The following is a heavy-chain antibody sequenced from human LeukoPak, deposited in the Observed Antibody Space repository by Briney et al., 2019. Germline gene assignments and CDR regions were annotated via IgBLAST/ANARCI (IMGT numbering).Heavy chain of an antibody. CDR1: GGSISSGDYY. CDR2: IYYSGST. D-gene: IGHD3-3*01. CDR3: AREDFGVANYFDY. Sequence: TSQTLSPTCTVSGGSISSGDYYWSWIRQPPGKGLEWIGYIYYSGSTYYNPSLKSRVTISVDTSKNQFSLKLSSVTAADTAVYYCAREDFGVANYFDYWGQGTLVTVSS. V-gene: IGHV4-30-4*08. J-gene: IGHJ4*02.